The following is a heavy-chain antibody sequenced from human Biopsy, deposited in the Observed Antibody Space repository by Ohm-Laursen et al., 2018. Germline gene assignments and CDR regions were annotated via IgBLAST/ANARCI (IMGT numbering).Heavy chain of an antibody. Sequence: ASVKVSCKASGYTFTTYGLSWVRQAPGQGLEWMGWISTYNRNTNYAQKLQGRVTMTTDTSTSTAYMELRSLRSDDTAVYYCARDYQPHLMTMYYYYYGMDVWGQGTTVTVSS. V-gene: IGHV1-18*01. CDR3: ARDYQPHLMTMYYYYYGMDV. J-gene: IGHJ6*02. CDR1: GYTFTTYG. CDR2: ISTYNRNT. D-gene: IGHD2-2*01.